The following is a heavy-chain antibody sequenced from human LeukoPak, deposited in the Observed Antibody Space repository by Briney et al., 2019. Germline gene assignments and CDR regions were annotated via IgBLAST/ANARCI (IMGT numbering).Heavy chain of an antibody. CDR1: GYTFTSYY. D-gene: IGHD6-13*01. V-gene: IGHV1-46*01. J-gene: IGHJ4*02. CDR3: AREKVVEFVYSSNWYDGSYFDY. CDR2: INPSEGST. Sequence: ASVKVSCKASGYTFTSYYMHWVRQAPGQGLEWMGIINPSEGSTSYAQKFQGRVTMTRDTSTSTVYMELSSLRSEDTAVYYCAREKVVEFVYSSNWYDGSYFDYWGQGTLVTVSS.